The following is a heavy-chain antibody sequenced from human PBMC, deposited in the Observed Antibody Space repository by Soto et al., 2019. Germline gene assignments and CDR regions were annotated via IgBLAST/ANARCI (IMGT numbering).Heavy chain of an antibody. CDR3: ARSPWDY. V-gene: IGHV3-48*02. Sequence: EVQLVESGGGLVQPGGSLRLPCAASGFTFSTCSMNWVRQAPGKGLEWVSYISTSSSTKYYADSVKGRFTISRDNAKNSLYLQMHSLRDEDTAVYYCARSPWDYWGQGTLVTVSS. CDR2: ISTSSSTK. J-gene: IGHJ4*02. CDR1: GFTFSTCS.